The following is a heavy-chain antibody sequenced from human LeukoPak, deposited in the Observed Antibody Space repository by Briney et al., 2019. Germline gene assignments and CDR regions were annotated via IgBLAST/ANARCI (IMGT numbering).Heavy chain of an antibody. J-gene: IGHJ4*02. CDR1: GYSISSGYY. Sequence: PSETLSLTCTVSGYSISSGYYWGWIRQPPGKGLEWIGSIYHSGSTYYNPSLKSRVTISVDTSKNQFSLKLSSVTAADTAVYYCARDQAGSGHYADYWGQGTLVTVSS. CDR2: IYHSGST. CDR3: ARDQAGSGHYADY. D-gene: IGHD3-10*01. V-gene: IGHV4-38-2*02.